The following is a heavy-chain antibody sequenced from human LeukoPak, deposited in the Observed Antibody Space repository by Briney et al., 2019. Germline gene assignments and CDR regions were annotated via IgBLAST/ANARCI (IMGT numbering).Heavy chain of an antibody. CDR1: GYTFTGYY. Sequence: GASVKVSCKASGYTFTGYYMHWVRQAPGQGLEWMGWINPNSGGTNYAQKFQGRVTMTRDTSISTAYMELSRLRSEDTAVYYCARGETGDYGDYEYYFDYWGQGTLVTVSS. J-gene: IGHJ4*02. D-gene: IGHD4-17*01. V-gene: IGHV1-2*02. CDR2: INPNSGGT. CDR3: ARGETGDYGDYEYYFDY.